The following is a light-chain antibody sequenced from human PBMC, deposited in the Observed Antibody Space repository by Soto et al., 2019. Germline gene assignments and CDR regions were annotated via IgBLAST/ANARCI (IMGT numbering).Light chain of an antibody. J-gene: IGKJ4*01. CDR2: GAY. CDR1: QSVGGD. V-gene: IGKV3-15*01. Sequence: ERVMTQSPATLSVSPGDSATLSCRASQSVGGDLAWYQQKPGQAPRLIIYGAYSRAPGIPDRFSGSGSGTEFTLTISSLQSEDSAVYYCQQHENWPQLTXGGGTKVDIK. CDR3: QQHENWPQLT.